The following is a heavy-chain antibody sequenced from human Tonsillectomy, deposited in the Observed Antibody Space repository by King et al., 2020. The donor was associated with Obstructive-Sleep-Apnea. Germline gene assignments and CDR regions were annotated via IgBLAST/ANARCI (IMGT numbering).Heavy chain of an antibody. V-gene: IGHV4-39*01. CDR3: ARQPVLLWFGELLMAQWFDP. J-gene: IGHJ5*02. CDR1: GGSISSSSYY. D-gene: IGHD3-10*01. CDR2: IYYSVST. Sequence: LQLQESGPGLVKPSETLSLTCTVSGGSISSSSYYWGWIRQPPGKGLEWIGSIYYSVSTYYNPSLKSRVTISVDTSKNQFSLKLGSVTAAETAVYYCARQPVLLWFGELLMAQWFDPWGQGTLVTVSS.